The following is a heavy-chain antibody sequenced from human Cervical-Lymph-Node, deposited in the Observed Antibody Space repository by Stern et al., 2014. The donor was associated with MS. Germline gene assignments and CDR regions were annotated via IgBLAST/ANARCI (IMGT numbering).Heavy chain of an antibody. Sequence: EVQLVQSGAEVKKPGESLKISCQGSGYSFTSYWIGWVRQMPGNGLEGMGSIFPGDSNTRYSPSFQGQVTISADKSNRTAYLQWSSLKASDTAMYYCARPKDYGDFKNWGQGTLVTVSS. J-gene: IGHJ4*02. V-gene: IGHV5-51*03. CDR3: ARPKDYGDFKN. CDR2: IFPGDSNT. D-gene: IGHD4-17*01. CDR1: GYSFTSYW.